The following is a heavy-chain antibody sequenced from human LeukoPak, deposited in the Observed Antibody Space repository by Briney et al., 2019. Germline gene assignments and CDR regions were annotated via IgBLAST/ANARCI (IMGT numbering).Heavy chain of an antibody. V-gene: IGHV3-30*04. D-gene: IGHD3-22*01. Sequence: RSLSLSCAASGFTSSSYAMHWVRHAPGKGLEWVAVISNDGSNKYYSDSVKGRFTISRDNSKNTLYLQMNSLKAEDTAVYCCARGQYYDSSGYYYAYCMDGWGEGATV. CDR2: ISNDGSNK. CDR1: GFTSSSYA. CDR3: ARGQYYDSSGYYYAYCMDG. J-gene: IGHJ6*02.